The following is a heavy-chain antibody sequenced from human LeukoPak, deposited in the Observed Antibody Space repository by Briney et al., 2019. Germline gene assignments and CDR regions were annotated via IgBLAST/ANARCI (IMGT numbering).Heavy chain of an antibody. Sequence: SGTLSLTCAVSGGSISSSNWWSWVRQPPGKGLEWIGEINHSGSTNYNPSLKSRVTISVDTSKNQFSLKLSSVTAADTAVYYCARVPVPMVTLRRGYYYYMDVWGKGTTVTVSS. CDR1: GGSISSSNW. D-gene: IGHD5-18*01. CDR3: ARVPVPMVTLRRGYYYYMDV. V-gene: IGHV4-4*02. CDR2: INHSGST. J-gene: IGHJ6*03.